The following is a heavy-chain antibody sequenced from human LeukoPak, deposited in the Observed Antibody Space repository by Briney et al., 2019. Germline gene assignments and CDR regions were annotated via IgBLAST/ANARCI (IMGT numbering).Heavy chain of an antibody. Sequence: ASVKVSCKASGYIFTSYGISWVRQAPGQGLEWMGWINTYNGNTHYAQKLQGRVTMTTDTATSTAYMELRSLRSDDTAAYYCARDAPGLAYYYGLDVWGQGTTVTVSS. V-gene: IGHV1-18*01. D-gene: IGHD3-10*01. CDR2: INTYNGNT. CDR1: GYIFTSYG. CDR3: ARDAPGLAYYYGLDV. J-gene: IGHJ6*02.